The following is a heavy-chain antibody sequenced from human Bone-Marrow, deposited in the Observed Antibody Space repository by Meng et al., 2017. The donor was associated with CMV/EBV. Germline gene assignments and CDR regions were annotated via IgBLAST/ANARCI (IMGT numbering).Heavy chain of an antibody. CDR1: GGSISSYY. J-gene: IGHJ5*02. CDR3: ARGGLRRWLQHNWFDP. V-gene: IGHV4-59*12. Sequence: SETLSLTCTVSGGSISSYYWSWIRQPPGKGLEWIGYIYYSGSTNYNPSLKSRVTISVDTSKNQFSLKLSSVTAADTAVYYCARGGLRRWLQHNWFDPWGQGTLVTVSS. CDR2: IYYSGST. D-gene: IGHD5-24*01.